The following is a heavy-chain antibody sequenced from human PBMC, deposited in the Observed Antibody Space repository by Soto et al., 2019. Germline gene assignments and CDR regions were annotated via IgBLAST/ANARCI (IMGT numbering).Heavy chain of an antibody. D-gene: IGHD3-9*01. CDR3: ARGWRYFDWLLPNPTHYYYYGMDV. V-gene: IGHV1-69*13. Sequence: ASVKVSCKASGGTFSSYAISWVRQAPGQGLEWMGGIIPIFGTANYAQKFQGRVTITADESTSTAYMELSSLRSEDTAVYYCARGWRYFDWLLPNPTHYYYYGMDVWGQGTTVTVSS. J-gene: IGHJ6*02. CDR2: IIPIFGTA. CDR1: GGTFSSYA.